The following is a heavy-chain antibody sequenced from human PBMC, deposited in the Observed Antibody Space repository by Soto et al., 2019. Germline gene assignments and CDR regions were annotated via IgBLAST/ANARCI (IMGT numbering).Heavy chain of an antibody. D-gene: IGHD6-19*01. CDR3: AKAQQWLAVPSDY. CDR2: IRGRGGTT. Sequence: GGSLRLSCTASGFTFSSYSMHWVRQAPGKGLEWVSYIRGRGGTTYYADSVKGRFTISRDNSKNTLYLQMNSLRAEDTAVYYCAKAQQWLAVPSDYWGQGTLVTVSS. J-gene: IGHJ4*02. CDR1: GFTFSSYS. V-gene: IGHV3-23*01.